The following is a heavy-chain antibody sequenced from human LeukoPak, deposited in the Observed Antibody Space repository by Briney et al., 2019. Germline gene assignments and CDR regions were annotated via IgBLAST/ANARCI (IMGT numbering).Heavy chain of an antibody. CDR1: GGPFSSYY. CDR3: ARRGDSYGSFDY. CDR2: INQSERT. Sequence: SETLSLTCAVYGGPFSSYYWSWIRQLPGKGLEWIGEINQSERTNYNPSLKSRVTISVDTSKNQFSLKLSSVTAADTAVYYCARRGDSYGSFDYWGQGTLVTVSS. V-gene: IGHV4-34*01. D-gene: IGHD5-18*01. J-gene: IGHJ4*02.